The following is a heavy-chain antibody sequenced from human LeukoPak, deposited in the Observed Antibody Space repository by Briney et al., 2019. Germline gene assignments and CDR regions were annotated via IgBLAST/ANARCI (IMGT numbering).Heavy chain of an antibody. CDR3: ARVSDDSSGYYYKD. CDR1: GFTVSSNY. Sequence: GGSLRLSCAASGFTVSSNYMNWVRQAPGKGLEWVSVIYGGGSTNYADSVKGRFTISRDNSRNTVSLQMNSLRAEDTAVYYCARVSDDSSGYYYKDWGQGTLVTVSS. D-gene: IGHD3-22*01. J-gene: IGHJ4*02. CDR2: IYGGGST. V-gene: IGHV3-66*01.